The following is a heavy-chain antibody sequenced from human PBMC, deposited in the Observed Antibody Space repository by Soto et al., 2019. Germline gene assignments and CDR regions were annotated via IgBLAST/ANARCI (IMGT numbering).Heavy chain of an antibody. D-gene: IGHD1-26*01. CDR3: ARVKSGSYYYYYGMDV. CDR1: GGTFSSYA. J-gene: IGHJ6*02. Sequence: SVKVSCKASGGTFSSYAISWVRQAPGHGLEWMGGIIPIFGTANYAQKFQGRVTITADESTSTAYMELRSLRSEDTAVYYCARVKSGSYYYYYGMDVWGQGTTVTVSS. CDR2: IIPIFGTA. V-gene: IGHV1-69*13.